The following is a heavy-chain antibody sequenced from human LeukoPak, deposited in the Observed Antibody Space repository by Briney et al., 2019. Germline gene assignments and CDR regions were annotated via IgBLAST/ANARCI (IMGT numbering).Heavy chain of an antibody. D-gene: IGHD3-10*01. CDR1: GFTVSSSY. Sequence: GGSLRLSCAASGFTVSSSYMSWVRQAPGQGLEWVSVIYSGGSTYYADSVKGRFTISRDNAKNSLYLQMNTLRAEDTAVYYCARDLVWFGEPKGYYNYMDVWGKGTTVTVSS. J-gene: IGHJ6*03. V-gene: IGHV3-53*01. CDR3: ARDLVWFGEPKGYYNYMDV. CDR2: IYSGGST.